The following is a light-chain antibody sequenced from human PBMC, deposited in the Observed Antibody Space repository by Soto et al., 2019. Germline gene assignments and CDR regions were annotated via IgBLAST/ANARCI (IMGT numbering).Light chain of an antibody. CDR2: AAS. Sequence: DIQMTQSPPSLSASVGDRVTITCRASQSISTYLNWYQQKPGKAPKLLIYAASSLQSGVPSRFSGSGSGTDFTLTISSLQPEDFATYYCQQSYSTPLGFGQGTRLDIK. J-gene: IGKJ5*01. V-gene: IGKV1-39*01. CDR1: QSISTY. CDR3: QQSYSTPLG.